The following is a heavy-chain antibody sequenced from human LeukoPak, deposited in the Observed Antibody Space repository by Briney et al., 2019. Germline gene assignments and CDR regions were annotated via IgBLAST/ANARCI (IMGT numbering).Heavy chain of an antibody. CDR3: AKGLGAARGTNAFDI. D-gene: IGHD6-6*01. CDR1: GFTFDDYA. V-gene: IGHV3-9*03. CDR2: ISWNSGSI. Sequence: RPGGSLRLSCAASGFTFDDYAMHWVRQAPGKGLEWVSGISWNSGSIGYADSVKGRFTISRDNAKNSLYLQMNSLRAEDMALYYCAKGLGAARGTNAFDIWGQGTMVTVSS. J-gene: IGHJ3*02.